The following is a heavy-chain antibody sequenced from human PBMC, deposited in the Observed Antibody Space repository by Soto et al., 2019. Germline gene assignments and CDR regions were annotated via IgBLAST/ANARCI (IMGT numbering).Heavy chain of an antibody. Sequence: VGSLRLSCAASGVTCSRYAMTWVGQAPGKGLEWVSAIGGSGGTTHYADSVKGRFTISRDNSRNTLYLQMNGLRAEDTAAYYCVKVCCSSPRRHRYIDFRGPGPPVTGSS. D-gene: IGHD2-2*01. CDR1: GVTCSRYA. CDR3: VKVCCSSPRRHRYIDF. V-gene: IGHV3-23*01. J-gene: IGHJ4*02. CDR2: IGGSGGTT.